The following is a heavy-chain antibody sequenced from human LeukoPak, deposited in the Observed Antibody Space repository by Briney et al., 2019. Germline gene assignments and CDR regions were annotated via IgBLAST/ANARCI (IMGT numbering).Heavy chain of an antibody. D-gene: IGHD2-2*01. CDR2: ISGGGDST. J-gene: IGHJ4*02. Sequence: RPGGSLRLSCAASGFTFSSYAMSWVRQAPGKGLEWVSGISGGGDSTYYADSVKGRFTISRDNSKNTLYLQMDSLRAEDTAVYYCATFQIVVVPAAEDFDYWGQGTLVTVSS. CDR1: GFTFSSYA. CDR3: ATFQIVVVPAAEDFDY. V-gene: IGHV3-23*01.